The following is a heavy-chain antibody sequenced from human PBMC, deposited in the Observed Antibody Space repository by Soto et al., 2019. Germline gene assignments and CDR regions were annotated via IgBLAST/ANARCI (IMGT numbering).Heavy chain of an antibody. D-gene: IGHD2-21*02. CDR3: ARATASHYFDY. CDR2: IYYRGTT. V-gene: IGHV4-31*01. J-gene: IGHJ4*02. Sequence: QVQLQESGPGLVKPSQTLSLTCTLSGASITSSGYYWSWIRLHPGEGLEWIGYIYYRGTTYYNPSLKCPVTISTDTSKKEFSLTLTSVTAADTAVYYCARATASHYFDYWGRGILVTVTS. CDR1: GASITSSGYY.